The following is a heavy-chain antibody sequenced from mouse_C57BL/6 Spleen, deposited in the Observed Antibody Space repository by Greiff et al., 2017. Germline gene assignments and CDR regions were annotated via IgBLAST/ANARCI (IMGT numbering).Heavy chain of an antibody. D-gene: IGHD1-1*01. CDR2: IWSGGST. CDR1: GFSLTSYG. CDR3: ARARDYSPWFSY. J-gene: IGHJ3*01. V-gene: IGHV2-2*01. Sequence: VKLVESGPGLVQPSPSLSITCTVSGFSLTSYGVHWVRQSPGQGLEWLGVIWSGGSTDYNAAFISRLSISKDNSKSQVFFKMNSLQADDTAIYYCARARDYSPWFSYWGQGTLVTVSA.